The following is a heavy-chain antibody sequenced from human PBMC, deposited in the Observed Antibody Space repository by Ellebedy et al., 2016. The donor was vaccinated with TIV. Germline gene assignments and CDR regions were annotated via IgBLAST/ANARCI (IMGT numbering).Heavy chain of an antibody. V-gene: IGHV3-30*04. D-gene: IGHD2-2*01. Sequence: PGGSLRLSCAASRFAFSSYAMHWVRQAPGKGLDWVAIISYDGSKKNYADSVKGRFTISRDNSQNTLSLQMNSLSTEDTAVYYCAKDRWGGMTSTRILEYWGQGTLVTVSS. CDR1: RFAFSSYA. CDR3: AKDRWGGMTSTRILEY. CDR2: ISYDGSKK. J-gene: IGHJ4*02.